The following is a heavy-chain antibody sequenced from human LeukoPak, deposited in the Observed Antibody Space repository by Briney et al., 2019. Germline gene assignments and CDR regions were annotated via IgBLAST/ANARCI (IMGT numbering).Heavy chain of an antibody. Sequence: SVKVSCKASGGTFSSYAISWVRQAPGQGLEWMGGIIPIFGTANYAQKFQGRVTITADKSTSTAYMELSSLRSEDTAVYYCARGGSGSYYTIFDYWGQGTLVTVSS. CDR2: IIPIFGTA. CDR1: GGTFSSYA. V-gene: IGHV1-69*06. J-gene: IGHJ4*02. CDR3: ARGGSGSYYTIFDY. D-gene: IGHD3-10*01.